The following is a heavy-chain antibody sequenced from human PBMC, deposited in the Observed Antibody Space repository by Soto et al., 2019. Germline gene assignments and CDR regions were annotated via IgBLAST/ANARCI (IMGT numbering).Heavy chain of an antibody. D-gene: IGHD4-17*01. CDR1: GFTFSRHG. CDR3: ARDDDYPDNGFDY. Sequence: QVQLVESGGGVVQPGTSLRLSCAAPGFTFSRHGMHCVRQTPGKGLEWLAVILNDASGHWYADSVKGRFTISRDNFENTLYLQMNGLRLEDTAMYYCARDDDYPDNGFDYWGQGTLVTVSS. CDR2: ILNDASGH. J-gene: IGHJ4*02. V-gene: IGHV3-33*01.